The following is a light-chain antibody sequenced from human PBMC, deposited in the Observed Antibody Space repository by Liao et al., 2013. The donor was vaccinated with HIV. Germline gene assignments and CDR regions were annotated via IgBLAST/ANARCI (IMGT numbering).Light chain of an antibody. V-gene: IGLV3-1*01. J-gene: IGLJ3*02. Sequence: SYGLTQPPSVSVSPGQTASITCSGDKLGYKYVSWYQHKTGQSPLMVIYQDVQRPSGIPDRFSGSNSGNTATLTISGTQTMDEADYYCQVWHSISDHPNWVFGGGTKLTVL. CDR2: QDV. CDR3: QVWHSISDHPNWV. CDR1: KLGYKY.